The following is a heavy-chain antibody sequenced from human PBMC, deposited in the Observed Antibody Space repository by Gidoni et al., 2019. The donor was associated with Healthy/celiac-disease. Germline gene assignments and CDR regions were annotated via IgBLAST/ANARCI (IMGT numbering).Heavy chain of an antibody. CDR2: INHSGST. Sequence: QVQLQQWGAGLLKPSETLSLTCAVYGGSFSGYYWSWIRQPPGKGLEWIGEINHSGSTNYNPSLKSRVTISVDTSKNQFSLKLSSVTAADTAVYYCARDYRGVRGVITGGRFDYWGQGTLVTVSS. D-gene: IGHD3-10*01. CDR3: ARDYRGVRGVITGGRFDY. J-gene: IGHJ4*02. CDR1: GGSFSGYY. V-gene: IGHV4-34*01.